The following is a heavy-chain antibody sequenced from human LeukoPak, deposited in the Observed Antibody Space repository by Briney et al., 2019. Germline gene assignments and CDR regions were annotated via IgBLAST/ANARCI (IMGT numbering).Heavy chain of an antibody. CDR3: AKDQVEYYFDY. D-gene: IGHD1-1*01. V-gene: IGHV3-53*01. Sequence: PGGSLRLSCAASGFTVSSNYMSWVRQAPGKGLEWVSVIYSGGSTYYADSVKGRFTISRDNSKNTLYLQMNSLRAEDTAVYYCAKDQVEYYFDYWGQGTLVTVSS. CDR2: IYSGGST. CDR1: GFTVSSNY. J-gene: IGHJ4*02.